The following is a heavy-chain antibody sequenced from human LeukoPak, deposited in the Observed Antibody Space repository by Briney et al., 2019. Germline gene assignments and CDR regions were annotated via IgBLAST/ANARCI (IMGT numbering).Heavy chain of an antibody. V-gene: IGHV4-34*01. CDR1: GGSFSGYY. CDR3: ARGAPGVFWSSRWFDP. D-gene: IGHD3-3*01. CDR2: INHSGST. Sequence: PSETLSLTCDVYGGSFSGYYWSWIRQPPGKGQEWIGEINHSGSTNYNPSLKSRVTISVDTSKNQFSLKLSSVTAADTAVYYCARGAPGVFWSSRWFDPWGQGTLVTVSS. J-gene: IGHJ5*02.